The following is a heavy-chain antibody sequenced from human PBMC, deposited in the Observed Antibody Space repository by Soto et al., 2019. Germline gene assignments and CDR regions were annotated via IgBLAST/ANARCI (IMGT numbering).Heavy chain of an antibody. J-gene: IGHJ4*02. Sequence: EMQLVQSGGGLVQPGGSLRLSCAASGFTFSSYEMHWVRQAPGKGLEWISYISSSGTGTYYADSGRGRFTMSRDNTKNSVSLQMYSLRAEDTAIYYCVRDLHEPLAADALREANWGQGTQVTVSS. CDR2: ISSSGTGT. CDR1: GFTFSSYE. CDR3: VRDLHEPLAADALREAN. V-gene: IGHV3-48*03. D-gene: IGHD4-17*01.